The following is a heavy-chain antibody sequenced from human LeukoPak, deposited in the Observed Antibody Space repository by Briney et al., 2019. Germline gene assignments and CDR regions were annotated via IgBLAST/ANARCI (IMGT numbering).Heavy chain of an antibody. V-gene: IGHV4-59*08. CDR2: IYYSGST. J-gene: IGHJ4*02. CDR1: GGSISSYY. Sequence: PSETLSLTCTVSGGSISSYYWSWIRQPPGKGLEWIGYIYYSGSTNYNPSLKSRVTISVDTSKNQFSLKLSSVTAADTAVYYCARHKSSGWDVLRFDYWGQGTLVTVSS. CDR3: ARHKSSGWDVLRFDY. D-gene: IGHD6-19*01.